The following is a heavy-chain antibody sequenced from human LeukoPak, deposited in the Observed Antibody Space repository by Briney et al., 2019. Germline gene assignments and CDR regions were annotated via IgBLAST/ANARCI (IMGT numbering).Heavy chain of an antibody. CDR3: ARGSLIGGNYYYYYMDV. CDR1: GYSISSGYF. V-gene: IGHV4-38-2*02. CDR2: IYQSETA. J-gene: IGHJ6*03. Sequence: SETLSLTCTVSGYSISSGYFWGWMRQPPGKGLEWIGSIYQSETAHYNPSLKSRVTISVDTSKNQFSLKLRSVMAADTAVYYCARGSLIGGNYYYYYMDVWGKGTTVTVSS.